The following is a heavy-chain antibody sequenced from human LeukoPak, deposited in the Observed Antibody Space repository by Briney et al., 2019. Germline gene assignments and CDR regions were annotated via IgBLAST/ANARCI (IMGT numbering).Heavy chain of an antibody. Sequence: SETLSLTCAVYGGSFSGYYWSWIRQPPGKGLEWIGSIYYSGSTYYNPSLKSRVTISVDTSKNQFSLKLSSVTAADTAVYYCARLGGSYFHAFDIWGQGTMVTVSS. CDR2: IYYSGST. J-gene: IGHJ3*02. D-gene: IGHD1-26*01. CDR3: ARLGGSYFHAFDI. CDR1: GGSFSGYY. V-gene: IGHV4-34*01.